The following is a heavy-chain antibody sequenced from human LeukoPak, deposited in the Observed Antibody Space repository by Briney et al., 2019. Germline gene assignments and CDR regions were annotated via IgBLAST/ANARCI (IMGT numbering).Heavy chain of an antibody. Sequence: SETLSLTCTVSGGSISSYYWSWIRQPPGKGLEWIGYIYYSGSTYYNPSLKSRVTISVDTSKNQFSLKLSSVTAADTAVYYCARDPRTIFGVYYMDVWGKGTTVTVSS. D-gene: IGHD3-3*01. CDR2: IYYSGST. CDR3: ARDPRTIFGVYYMDV. CDR1: GGSISSYY. V-gene: IGHV4-59*12. J-gene: IGHJ6*03.